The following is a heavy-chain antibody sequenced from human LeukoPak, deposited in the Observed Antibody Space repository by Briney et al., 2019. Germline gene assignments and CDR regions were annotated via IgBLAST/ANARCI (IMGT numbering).Heavy chain of an antibody. V-gene: IGHV1-46*01. D-gene: IGHD3-3*01. CDR1: GYTFTSYY. J-gene: IGHJ6*02. CDR3: ARVGYDFWSGPNYYYGMDV. Sequence: ASVKVSCKASGYTFTSYYMHWVRQAPGQGLEWMGIINPSGGSTSYAQKFQGRVTMTRDTSTSTVYMELSSLRSEDTAVYYCARVGYDFWSGPNYYYGMDVWGQGTTVTVSS. CDR2: INPSGGST.